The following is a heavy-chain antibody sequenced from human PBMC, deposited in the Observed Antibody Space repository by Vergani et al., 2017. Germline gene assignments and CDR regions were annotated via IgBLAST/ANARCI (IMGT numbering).Heavy chain of an antibody. Sequence: EVQLVESGGGLIQPGGSLRLSCAASGFTVSSNYMSWVRQAPGKGLEWVSVIYSGGSTYDADSVKGRFTISRDNSKNTLYLQMNSLRAEDTAVYYCARTMVRGVITFDYWGQGTLVTVSS. J-gene: IGHJ4*02. V-gene: IGHV3-53*01. D-gene: IGHD3-10*01. CDR1: GFTVSSNY. CDR3: ARTMVRGVITFDY. CDR2: IYSGGST.